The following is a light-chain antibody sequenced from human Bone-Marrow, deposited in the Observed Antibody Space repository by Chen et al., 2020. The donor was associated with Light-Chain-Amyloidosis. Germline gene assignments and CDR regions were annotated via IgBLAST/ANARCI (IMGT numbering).Light chain of an antibody. V-gene: IGLV6-57*01. CDR3: QSYQGSSQGV. J-gene: IGLJ3*02. Sequence: NFMLTQPHSVSESPGKTVIISCTRSSGSIATNYVLWYQQRPGSSPTTVIYEDDQRPSGVPDPSSGSVATSSNSASRTISGLKTEDEADYYCQSYQGSSQGVFGGGTNLTVL. CDR1: SGSIATNY. CDR2: EDD.